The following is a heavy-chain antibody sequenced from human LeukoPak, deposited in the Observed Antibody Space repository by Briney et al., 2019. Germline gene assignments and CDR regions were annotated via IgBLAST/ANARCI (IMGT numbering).Heavy chain of an antibody. CDR2: IRDKANGYTT. J-gene: IGHJ4*02. D-gene: IGHD3-22*01. CDR3: ARVGNSGGYYYPLDH. CDR1: GFTFSDHY. Sequence: GGSLRLSCAASGFTFSDHYIDWVRQAPGKGLEWVGRIRDKANGYTTEYAASVKDRFTFSRDDSKKSVSLQINSLKTEDTAVYYCARVGNSGGYYYPLDHWGQGTLVTVSS. V-gene: IGHV3-72*01.